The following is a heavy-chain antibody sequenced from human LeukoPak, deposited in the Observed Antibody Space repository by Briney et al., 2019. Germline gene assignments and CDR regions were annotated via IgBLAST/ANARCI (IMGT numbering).Heavy chain of an antibody. V-gene: IGHV1-69*06. CDR1: GGTFSSYA. CDR3: ARDLISPNYGSGSYYLYYYYYGMDV. D-gene: IGHD3-10*01. J-gene: IGHJ6*04. Sequence: GASVKVSCKASGGTFSSYAISWVRQAPGQGLEWMGGIIPIFGTANYAQKFQGRVTITADKSTSTAYMELSSLRSEDTAVYYCARDLISPNYGSGSYYLYYYYYGMDVWGKGTTVTVSS. CDR2: IIPIFGTA.